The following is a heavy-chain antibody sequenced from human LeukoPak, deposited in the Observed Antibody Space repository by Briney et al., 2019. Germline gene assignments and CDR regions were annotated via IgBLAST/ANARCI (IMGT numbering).Heavy chain of an antibody. CDR2: ISGSGFST. J-gene: IGHJ6*03. CDR1: GGSISSSW. Sequence: ETLSLTCAVSGGSISSSWWSWVRQAPGKGLEWVSGISGSGFSTYYPESEKGRFTISRDNSKNTLYLQMNSLRAEDTAVYYCAKDGYCASTSCYYYYMDVWGKGTTVTVSS. D-gene: IGHD2-2*03. V-gene: IGHV3-23*01. CDR3: AKDGYCASTSCYYYYMDV.